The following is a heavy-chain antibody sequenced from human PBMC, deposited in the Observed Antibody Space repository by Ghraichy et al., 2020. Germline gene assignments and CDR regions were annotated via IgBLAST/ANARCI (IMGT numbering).Heavy chain of an antibody. V-gene: IGHV4-39*01. J-gene: IGHJ5*02. D-gene: IGHD1-20*01. CDR3: ARGPNWNRPAGWFDP. Sequence: SQTLSLTYTVSDASISSPGSFWGWIRQPPGKGLEWIGTIYYSGSTFYTPSLKSRVTISLDTSKNQFSLRLGSVTAADTAVYFCARGPNWNRPAGWFDPWGQGTLVTVSS. CDR2: IYYSGST. CDR1: DASISSPGSF.